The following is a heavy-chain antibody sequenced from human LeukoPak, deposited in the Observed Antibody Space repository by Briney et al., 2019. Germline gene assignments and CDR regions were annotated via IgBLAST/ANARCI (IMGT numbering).Heavy chain of an antibody. J-gene: IGHJ4*02. CDR2: IWYDGSDK. CDR3: ARELPPVVNFYFDS. V-gene: IGHV3-33*01. Sequence: PGRSLRLSCEASGFTFSSYGMHWVRQAPGKGLEWMAVIWYDGSDKYYADSVKDRFSISRDNSKNTLYLQMNSLRAEDTAVYYCARELPPVVNFYFDSWGQGTLVAVSS. CDR1: GFTFSSYG. D-gene: IGHD3-22*01.